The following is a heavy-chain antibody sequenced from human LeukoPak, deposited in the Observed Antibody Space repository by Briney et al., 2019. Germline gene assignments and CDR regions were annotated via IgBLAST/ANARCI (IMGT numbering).Heavy chain of an antibody. CDR2: IKEDGSEK. CDR1: GFTLSSYW. V-gene: IGHV3-7*03. CDR3: ARGWVAGVPFDAFDI. J-gene: IGHJ3*02. Sequence: GGSLRLSCAASGFTLSSYWMSWVRQAPGKGLEWVANIKEDGSEKYYVDSVKGRFTISRDNAKNSLYLHMNSLTAEDTAVYYCARGWVAGVPFDAFDIWGQGTMVSVSS. D-gene: IGHD3-10*01.